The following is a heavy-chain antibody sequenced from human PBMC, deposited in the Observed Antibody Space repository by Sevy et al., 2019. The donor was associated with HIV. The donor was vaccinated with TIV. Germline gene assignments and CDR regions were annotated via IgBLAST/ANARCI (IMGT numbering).Heavy chain of an antibody. Sequence: ASVKVSCKASGYSFTSYGISWVRQAPGQGLEWMGWISGYNGKTNYEQKLQGSVTMTTDTSTSTAYMELTSLLSDDTAVYYCARDNWNYGDSYGMDVWGQGTTVTVSS. D-gene: IGHD1-7*01. CDR2: ISGYNGKT. CDR3: ARDNWNYGDSYGMDV. V-gene: IGHV1-18*01. J-gene: IGHJ6*02. CDR1: GYSFTSYG.